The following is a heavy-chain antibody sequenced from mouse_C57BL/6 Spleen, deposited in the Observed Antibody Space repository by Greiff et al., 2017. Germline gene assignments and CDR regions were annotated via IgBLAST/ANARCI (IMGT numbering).Heavy chain of an antibody. CDR2: INYDGSST. V-gene: IGHV5-16*01. CDR3: ARGEGSSHWYFDV. Sequence: EVHLVESEGGLVQPGSSMKLSCTASGFTFSDYYMAWVRQVPEKGLEWVANINYDGSSTYYLDSLKSRFIISRDNAKNILYLQMSSLKSEDTATYYCARGEGSSHWYFDVWGTGTTVTVSS. D-gene: IGHD1-1*01. CDR1: GFTFSDYY. J-gene: IGHJ1*03.